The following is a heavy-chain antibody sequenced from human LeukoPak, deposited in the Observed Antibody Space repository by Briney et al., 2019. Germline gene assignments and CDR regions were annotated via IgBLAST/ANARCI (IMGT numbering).Heavy chain of an antibody. V-gene: IGHV4-39*01. CDR1: GGSISSGDYY. CDR2: IFYSGIT. D-gene: IGHD2-21*02. Sequence: PSETLSLTCTVSGGSISSGDYYWSWIRQPPGKGLEWIGSIFYSGITYYSPSLRSRVSISVDASKNQFSLKLSSVTAADTAVYYCARLAVTFDYWGQGTLLTVSS. CDR3: ARLAVTFDY. J-gene: IGHJ4*02.